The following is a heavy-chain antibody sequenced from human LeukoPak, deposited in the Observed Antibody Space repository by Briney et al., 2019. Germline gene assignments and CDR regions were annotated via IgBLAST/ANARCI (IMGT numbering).Heavy chain of an antibody. V-gene: IGHV4-34*01. J-gene: IGHJ4*02. CDR1: GGSFSGYY. Sequence: SETLSLTCAVYGGSFSGYYWSWIRQPPGKGLEWIGEINHSGRTNYNPSLKSRVTISVDTSKNQFSLKLSSVTAADTAVYYCARRPLGGTIPHDYWGQGPLDTVSS. CDR2: INHSGRT. CDR3: ARRPLGGTIPHDY.